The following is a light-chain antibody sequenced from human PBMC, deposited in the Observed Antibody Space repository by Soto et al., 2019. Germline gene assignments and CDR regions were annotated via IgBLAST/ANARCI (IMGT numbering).Light chain of an antibody. CDR2: GNN. CDR1: SSNIGAGYD. Sequence: QSVLTQPPSVSGAPGQKVTISCTGSSSNIGAGYDVNWYHQLPGTAPKLLIHGNNNRPSGVPDRFSGSKSGTSASLAITGLQAEDEADYFCQSYDSSLSGYVFGTGTMLTVL. J-gene: IGLJ1*01. CDR3: QSYDSSLSGYV. V-gene: IGLV1-40*01.